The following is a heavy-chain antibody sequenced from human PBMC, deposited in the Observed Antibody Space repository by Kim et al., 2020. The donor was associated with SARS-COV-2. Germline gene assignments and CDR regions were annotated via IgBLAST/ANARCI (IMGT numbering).Heavy chain of an antibody. CDR2: INHSGST. Sequence: SETLSLTCAVYGGSFSGYYWSWIRQPPGKGLEWIGEINHSGSTNYNPSLKSRVTISVDTSKNQFSLKLSSVTAADTAVYYCARERGYKSYYYYGMDVWGQGTTVTVSS. V-gene: IGHV4-34*01. CDR1: GGSFSGYY. D-gene: IGHD5-18*01. J-gene: IGHJ6*02. CDR3: ARERGYKSYYYYGMDV.